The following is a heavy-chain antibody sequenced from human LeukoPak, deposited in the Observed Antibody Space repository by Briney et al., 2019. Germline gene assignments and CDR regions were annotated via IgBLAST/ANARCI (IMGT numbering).Heavy chain of an antibody. D-gene: IGHD5-12*01. J-gene: IGHJ4*02. V-gene: IGHV3-74*01. Sequence: PGGSLRHTCAASGFTFSNYLMHWVRQAPGKGLVWVSRISSDGSSTSYADSVKGRFAISRDNAKNTLYLQRNRLRAEDTAVYYCARAAYSDYSLGFWGQGTLVTVSS. CDR3: ARAAYSDYSLGF. CDR1: GFTFSNYL. CDR2: ISSDGSST.